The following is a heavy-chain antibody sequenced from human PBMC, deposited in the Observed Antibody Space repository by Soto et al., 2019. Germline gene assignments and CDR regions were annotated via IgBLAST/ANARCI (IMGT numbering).Heavy chain of an antibody. V-gene: IGHV3-23*01. CDR3: AKDLDSNYYYYYYGMDV. CDR1: GFTFSSYA. CDR2: ISGSGGST. J-gene: IGHJ6*02. Sequence: GGSLRLSCAASGFTFSSYAMSWVRQAPGKGLEWVSAISGSGGSTYYADSVKGRFTISRDNSKNTLYLQMNSLRAEDTAVYYCAKDLDSNYYYYYYGMDVWGQGTTVTVSS. D-gene: IGHD4-4*01.